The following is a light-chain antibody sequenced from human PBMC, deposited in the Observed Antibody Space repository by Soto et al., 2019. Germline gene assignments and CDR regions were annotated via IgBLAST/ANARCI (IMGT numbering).Light chain of an antibody. CDR2: GAS. CDR3: QQYGSSTSYA. V-gene: IGKV3-20*01. Sequence: EIVLTQSPGTLSLFPGERATLSCRASQSVSSNYLAWYQQKPGQAPRLLIDGASSRATGIPDRFSGSGSGTDFTLTISSLEPDDSAVYYCQQYGSSTSYAVGQGTKLQI. CDR1: QSVSSNY. J-gene: IGKJ2*01.